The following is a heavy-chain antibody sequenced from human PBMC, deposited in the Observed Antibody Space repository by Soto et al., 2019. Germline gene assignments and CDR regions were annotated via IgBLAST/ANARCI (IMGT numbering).Heavy chain of an antibody. CDR1: GFTFGTYT. V-gene: IGHV3-23*01. J-gene: IGHJ4*02. CDR2: IYGSGDDT. CDR3: TKDARPDGYWDFDY. D-gene: IGHD5-12*01. Sequence: GGSLRLSCAASGFTFGTYTMNWVRQAPGKGLEWVSGIYGSGDDTFYADSVKGRFTISRDNSGNTLYLQMNRLRVEDTAVYYCTKDARPDGYWDFDYWGQGTVVTVSS.